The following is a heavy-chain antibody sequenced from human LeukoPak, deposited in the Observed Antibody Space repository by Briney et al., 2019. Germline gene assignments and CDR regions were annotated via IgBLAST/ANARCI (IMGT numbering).Heavy chain of an antibody. CDR1: GFTFSSYG. J-gene: IGHJ4*02. CDR3: ARSFRAFDY. CDR2: ISDDGNNK. Sequence: GGSLRLSCAASGFTFSSYGMHWVRQAPDKGLERVAVISDDGNNKYYADSVKGRFTISRDDSNNTLYLQMNSLRSEDTAVYYCARSFRAFDYWGQGTLVTVSS. V-gene: IGHV3-30*03.